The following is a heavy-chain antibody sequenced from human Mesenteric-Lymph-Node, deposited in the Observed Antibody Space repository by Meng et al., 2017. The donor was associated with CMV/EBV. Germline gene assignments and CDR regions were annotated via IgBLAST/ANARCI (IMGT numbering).Heavy chain of an antibody. V-gene: IGHV6-1*01. Sequence: QIQLHPEGPGQVKCSQTLSDTCTSTGSRISINHAAWNWIRQSPSRGLRWLGRTYYRSDSYNDYAVSVNSRISVNLDTSKNQLSRHLNFVTPEDTAVYYCAYFGDLPPLWWGQGTLVAVSS. CDR3: AYFGDLPPLW. J-gene: IGHJ4*02. CDR2: TYYRSDSYN. CDR1: GSRISINHAA. D-gene: IGHD3-16*01.